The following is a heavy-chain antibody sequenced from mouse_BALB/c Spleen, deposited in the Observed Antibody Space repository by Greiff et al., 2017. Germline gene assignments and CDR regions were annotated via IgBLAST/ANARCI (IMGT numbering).Heavy chain of an antibody. CDR3: ARYWITTATLDY. CDR2: ISSGSSTI. Sequence: VMLVESGGGLVQPGGSRKLSCAASGFTFSSFGMHWVRQAPAKGLEWVAYISSGSSTIYYADTVKGRFTISRDDPKNTLFLQMTSLMSEDTAMYYCARYWITTATLDYWGQGTTLTVSS. J-gene: IGHJ2*01. V-gene: IGHV5-17*02. D-gene: IGHD1-2*01. CDR1: GFTFSSFG.